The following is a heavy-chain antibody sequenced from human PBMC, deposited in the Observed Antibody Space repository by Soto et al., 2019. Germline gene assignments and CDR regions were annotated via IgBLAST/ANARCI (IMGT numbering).Heavy chain of an antibody. Sequence: TLSLTCTVSGGSXSSYYWSWIRQPPGKGLEWIGYFSHSGNTNYNPSLKSRVSISVDTSKNQFSLNLSSVTAAVTAVYYCANSGYCTRTSCYSFDYWGQGTLVTVS. J-gene: IGHJ4*02. CDR3: ANSGYCTRTSCYSFDY. D-gene: IGHD2-2*01. CDR1: GGSXSSYY. CDR2: FSHSGNT. V-gene: IGHV4-59*12.